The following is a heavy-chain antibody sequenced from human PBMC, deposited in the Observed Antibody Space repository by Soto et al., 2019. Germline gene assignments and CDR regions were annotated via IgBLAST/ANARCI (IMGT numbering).Heavy chain of an antibody. D-gene: IGHD3-3*01. CDR1: GGSFSGYY. J-gene: IGHJ5*02. CDR2: INHSGST. CDR3: ARGITIFGVVSWFDP. Sequence: SETLSLTCAVYGGSFSGYYWSWIRQPPGKGLEWIGEINHSGSTNYNPSLKSRVTISVDTSKDQFSLKLSSVTAADTAVYYCARGITIFGVVSWFDPWGQGTLVTVSS. V-gene: IGHV4-34*01.